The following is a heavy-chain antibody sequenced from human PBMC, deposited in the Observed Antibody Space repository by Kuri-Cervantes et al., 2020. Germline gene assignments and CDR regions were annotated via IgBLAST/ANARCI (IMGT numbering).Heavy chain of an antibody. CDR3: ARSFTRPGSRSAYYFDY. Sequence: GGSLRLSCAASGFTFSGYGMHWVRQAPGKGLEWVAVISYDGSNKYYADSVKGRFTISRDNSKNTLYLQMNSLRAEDTAVYYCARSFTRPGSRSAYYFDYWGQGTLVTVSS. CDR1: GFTFSGYG. D-gene: IGHD4-17*01. V-gene: IGHV3-30*03. CDR2: ISYDGSNK. J-gene: IGHJ4*02.